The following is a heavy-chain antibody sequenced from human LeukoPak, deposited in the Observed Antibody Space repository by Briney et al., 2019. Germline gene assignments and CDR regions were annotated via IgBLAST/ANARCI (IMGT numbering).Heavy chain of an antibody. V-gene: IGHV3-30-3*01. D-gene: IGHD2-2*01. CDR3: ARDICSSTSCYQGRFDY. CDR1: GFTFSSYA. CDR2: ISNDGTNK. J-gene: IGHJ4*02. Sequence: GGSLRLSCAASGFTFSSYAMHWVRQAPGKGLEWVAVISNDGTNKYYADSVKGRFTISRDSSENTLYLQMNSLRAEDTAFYYCARDICSSTSCYQGRFDYWGQGTPVTVSS.